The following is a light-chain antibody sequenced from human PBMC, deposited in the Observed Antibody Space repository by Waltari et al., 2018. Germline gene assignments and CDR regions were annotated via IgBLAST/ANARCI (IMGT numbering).Light chain of an antibody. CDR2: DVS. V-gene: IGLV2-11*01. Sequence: QSALTQPRSVSGSPGQSVTISCTGTSSDVGDYNYVSWYQQHPGKAPKLMIYDVSKRPAGVPDRFSGSKSGNPASLTISGLQAEDEADYYCCSYAGSYTYVVFGGGTKLTVL. CDR1: SSDVGDYNY. CDR3: CSYAGSYTYVV. J-gene: IGLJ2*01.